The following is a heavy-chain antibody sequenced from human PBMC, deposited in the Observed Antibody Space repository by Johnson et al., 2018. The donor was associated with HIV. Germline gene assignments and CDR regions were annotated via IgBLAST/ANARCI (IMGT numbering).Heavy chain of an antibody. J-gene: IGHJ3*02. Sequence: VQLVESGGGLVQPGRSLRLSCAASGFTFDDYAMHWVRQAPGKGLEWVSGISWNSGSIGYADSVKGRFTISRDNAKNSLYLQMNSLRAEETALYYCAKDLAVAAMGAFDSWGQGTMVTVSS. CDR3: AKDLAVAAMGAFDS. CDR2: ISWNSGSI. V-gene: IGHV3-9*01. D-gene: IGHD6-19*01. CDR1: GFTFDDYA.